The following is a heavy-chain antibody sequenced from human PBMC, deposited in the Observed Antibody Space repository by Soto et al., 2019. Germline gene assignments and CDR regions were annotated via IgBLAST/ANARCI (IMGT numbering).Heavy chain of an antibody. CDR3: AKDAAPIVVPAAPLGV. CDR1: GFTFSSYA. Sequence: GGTLRLSCAASGFTFSSYAMSWVRQAPGKGLEWVSAISGSGGSTYYADSVKGRFTISRDNSKNTLYLQMNSLRAEDTAVYYCAKDAAPIVVPAAPLGVWGQGTTVTVSS. D-gene: IGHD2-2*01. J-gene: IGHJ6*02. CDR2: ISGSGGST. V-gene: IGHV3-23*01.